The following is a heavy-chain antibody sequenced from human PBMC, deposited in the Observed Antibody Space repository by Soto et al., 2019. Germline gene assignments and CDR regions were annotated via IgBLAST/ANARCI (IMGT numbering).Heavy chain of an antibody. D-gene: IGHD2-15*01. CDR1: GFSLSTSGVG. J-gene: IGHJ4*02. CDR2: IYWDDDK. CDR3: AHERLVAATYYFDY. V-gene: IGHV2-5*02. Sequence: QITLKESGPTLVKPTQTLTLTCTFSGFSLSTSGVGVGWIRQPPGKALEWLALIYWDDDKRYSPSLKSSLTIPKDTSKNQVVLTMTNMDPVDTATYYCAHERLVAATYYFDYWGQGTLVTVSS.